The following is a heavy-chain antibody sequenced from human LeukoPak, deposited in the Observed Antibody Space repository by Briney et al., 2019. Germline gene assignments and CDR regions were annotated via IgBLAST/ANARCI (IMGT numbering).Heavy chain of an antibody. V-gene: IGHV3-7*05. Sequence: GGSLRLSCAVSGFTFSTYWMSWVRQAPGKGLEWVANMKQDGNGEYYVDSVKGRFTISRDNAKNSLYLQMNSLRAEDTAVYYCARPYTSGWYGGFNYWGQGTLVTVSS. CDR3: ARPYTSGWYGGFNY. CDR1: GFTFSTYW. J-gene: IGHJ4*02. D-gene: IGHD6-19*01. CDR2: MKQDGNGE.